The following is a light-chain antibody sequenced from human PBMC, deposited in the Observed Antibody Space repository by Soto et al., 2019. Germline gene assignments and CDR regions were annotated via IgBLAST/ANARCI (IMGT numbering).Light chain of an antibody. V-gene: IGLV2-11*01. CDR1: SSDVGGYNY. Sequence: QSALTQPRSVSGSPGQSVTISCTGTSSDVGGYNYVSWYQQHPGKAPKLMIYDVSKRPSGVPDRFSGSKSGNTASLTISGLQAEDEADYYCCSYAGSYTVEIGGGTQLTVL. J-gene: IGLJ2*01. CDR3: CSYAGSYTVE. CDR2: DVS.